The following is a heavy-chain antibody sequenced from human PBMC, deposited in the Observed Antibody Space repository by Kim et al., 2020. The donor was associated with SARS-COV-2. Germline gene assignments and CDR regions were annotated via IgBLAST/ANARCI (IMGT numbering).Heavy chain of an antibody. CDR1: GFTFSSYA. CDR2: ISYDGSNK. D-gene: IGHD5-12*01. Sequence: GGSLRLSCAASGFTFSSYAMHWVRQAPGKGLEWVAVISYDGSNKYYADSVKGRFTISRDNSKNTLYLQMNSLRAEDTAVYYCARGYSDYGYFDYWGQGTL. V-gene: IGHV3-30-3*01. J-gene: IGHJ4*02. CDR3: ARGYSDYGYFDY.